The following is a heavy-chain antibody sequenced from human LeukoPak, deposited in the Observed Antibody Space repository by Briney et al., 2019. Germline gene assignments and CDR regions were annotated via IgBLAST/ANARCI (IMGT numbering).Heavy chain of an antibody. V-gene: IGHV1-2*02. J-gene: IGHJ5*02. D-gene: IGHD4-17*01. CDR2: INPNSGGT. CDR3: ARRMTTVSANWFDP. Sequence: GASVKVSCKASGYTFTDYFMHWVRQAPGQGLEWMGWINPNSGGTNYAQKFQGRVTMTRDTSISTAYMELSRLTSDDTAVYYCARRMTTVSANWFDPWGQGTLVTVSS. CDR1: GYTFTDYF.